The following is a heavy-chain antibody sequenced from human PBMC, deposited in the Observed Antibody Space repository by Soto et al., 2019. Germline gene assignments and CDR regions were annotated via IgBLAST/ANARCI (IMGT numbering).Heavy chain of an antibody. CDR2: IYPGDSDT. J-gene: IGHJ6*02. Sequence: KVSCKASGYTFTSYYMHWVRPAPGQGLEWMGIIYPGDSDTRYSPSFQGQVTISADKSITTAYLQWSSLKASDTAMYYCARLRYYYAMDVWGQGTTVTVSS. CDR3: ARLRYYYAMDV. V-gene: IGHV5-51*01. CDR1: GYTFTSYY.